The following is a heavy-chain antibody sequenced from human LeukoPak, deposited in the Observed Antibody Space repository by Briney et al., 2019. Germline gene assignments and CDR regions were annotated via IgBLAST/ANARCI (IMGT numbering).Heavy chain of an antibody. J-gene: IGHJ5*02. CDR1: GGSISSGGYY. V-gene: IGHV4-31*03. CDR2: IYYSGST. CDR3: AREEVTMVRGVISHWFDP. Sequence: SQTLSLTCTVSGGSISSGGYYCSWIRQHPGKGLEWIGYIYYSGSTYYNPSLKSRVTMSVDTSKNQFSLKLSSVTAADTAVYYCAREEVTMVRGVISHWFDPWGQGTLVTVSS. D-gene: IGHD3-10*01.